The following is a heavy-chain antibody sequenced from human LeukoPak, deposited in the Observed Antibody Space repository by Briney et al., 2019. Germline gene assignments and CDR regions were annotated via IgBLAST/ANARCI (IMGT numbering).Heavy chain of an antibody. V-gene: IGHV4-59*01. CDR2: ISYSAIT. D-gene: IGHD6-13*01. CDR3: ARGVNWIDH. Sequence: PSETLSLTCTVSGGSISSYYWSWIRQPPGKGLEWIGYISYSAITNYNPALKSRVTISIDTSKNQFSLKLSSVTAADTAVYYCARGVNWIDHWGQGTLVTVSS. J-gene: IGHJ5*02. CDR1: GGSISSYY.